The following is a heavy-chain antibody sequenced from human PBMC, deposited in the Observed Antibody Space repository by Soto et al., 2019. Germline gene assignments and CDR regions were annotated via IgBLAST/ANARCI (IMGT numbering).Heavy chain of an antibody. Sequence: QGLLVQSGAEVKKPGASVKVSCKASGYMFSSYGISWVRQAPGQGLEWMGWISAYNGNTNYAQKLQGRVTMTTDTSTDTAYMELKSLRSDDTAVYFCARDHRYSGYVYGSWFDPWGQGTLVTVSS. J-gene: IGHJ5*02. CDR2: ISAYNGNT. D-gene: IGHD5-12*01. CDR1: GYMFSSYG. CDR3: ARDHRYSGYVYGSWFDP. V-gene: IGHV1-18*01.